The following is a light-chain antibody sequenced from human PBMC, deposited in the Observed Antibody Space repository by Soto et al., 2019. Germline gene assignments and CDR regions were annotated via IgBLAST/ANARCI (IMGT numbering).Light chain of an antibody. J-gene: IGLJ2*01. CDR2: VGTGGIVG. CDR1: SGYSNYK. Sequence: QPVLTQPPSASDSLGASVTLTCTLSSGYSNYKVNWYQQRPGKGPRFVMRVGTGGIVGSKGDGIPDRFSVLGSGLNRYLTIKNIQEEDESDYHGGADHGSGSNLVVVFGGGTQLTVL. CDR3: GADHGSGSNLVVV. V-gene: IGLV9-49*01.